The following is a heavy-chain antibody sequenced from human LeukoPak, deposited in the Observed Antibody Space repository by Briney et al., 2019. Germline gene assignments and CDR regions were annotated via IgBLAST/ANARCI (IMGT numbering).Heavy chain of an antibody. CDR1: GGSFSGYY. CDR3: ARERGDYDFWSGYYSPAGRFDP. Sequence: PSETLSLTCAVYGGSFSGYYWSWIRQPPGKGLEWIGEINHSGSTNYNPSLKSRVTISVDTSKNQFSLKLSSVTAADTAVYYCARERGDYDFWSGYYSPAGRFDPWGQGTLVTVSS. CDR2: INHSGST. V-gene: IGHV4-34*01. D-gene: IGHD3-3*01. J-gene: IGHJ5*02.